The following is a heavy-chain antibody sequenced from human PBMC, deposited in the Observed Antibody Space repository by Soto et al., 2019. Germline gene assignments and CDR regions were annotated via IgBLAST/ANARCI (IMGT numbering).Heavy chain of an antibody. CDR3: AKVGANYGGNSEFDY. CDR1: GFTFSSYA. Sequence: GGSLRLSCAASGFTFSSYAMSWVRQAPGKGLEWVSAISGSGGSTYYADSVKGRFTISRDNSKNTLYLQMNSLRAEDTAVYYCAKVGANYGGNSEFDYWGQGTLVTVSS. CDR2: ISGSGGST. D-gene: IGHD4-17*01. V-gene: IGHV3-23*01. J-gene: IGHJ4*02.